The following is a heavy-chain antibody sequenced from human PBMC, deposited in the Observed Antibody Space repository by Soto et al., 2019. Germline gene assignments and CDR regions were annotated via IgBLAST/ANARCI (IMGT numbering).Heavy chain of an antibody. CDR3: AKDPPIPTLTIPRFYYYVMDV. V-gene: IGHV3-23*01. CDR2: ISDSGGNT. Sequence: RRLSCAASGFTFNSYAMSWVRQAPGKGLEWVSSISDSGGNTYYADSVKGRFTISRDNSKNTLYLQMNSLRAEDTAIYYCAKDPPIPTLTIPRFYYYVMDVWGQGTTVTVSS. J-gene: IGHJ6*02. D-gene: IGHD2-21*01. CDR1: GFTFNSYA.